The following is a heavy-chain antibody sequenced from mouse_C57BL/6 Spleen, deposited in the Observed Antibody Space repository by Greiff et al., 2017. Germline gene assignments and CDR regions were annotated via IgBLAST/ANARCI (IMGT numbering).Heavy chain of an antibody. Sequence: EVKLVESGEGLVKPGGSLKLSCAASGFTFSSYAMSWVRQTPEKRLEWVAYISSGGDYIYYADTVKGRFTISRDNARNTLYLQMSSLKSEDTAMYYCTRGSSGYDWFAYWGQGTLVTVSA. CDR2: ISSGGDYI. V-gene: IGHV5-9-1*02. J-gene: IGHJ3*01. CDR1: GFTFSSYA. D-gene: IGHD3-2*02. CDR3: TRGSSGYDWFAY.